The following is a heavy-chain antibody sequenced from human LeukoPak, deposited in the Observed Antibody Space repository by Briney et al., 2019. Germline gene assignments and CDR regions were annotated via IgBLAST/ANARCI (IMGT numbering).Heavy chain of an antibody. CDR3: ARVNLAAASHYFDY. Sequence: SETLSLTCTVSGGSISSSSYYWGWIRQPPGKGLEWIGSIYYSGSTYYNPSLKSRVTISVDTSKNQFSLKLSSVTAADTAVYYCARVNLAAASHYFDYWGQGTLVTVSS. CDR1: GGSISSSSYY. CDR2: IYYSGST. V-gene: IGHV4-39*07. J-gene: IGHJ4*02. D-gene: IGHD6-13*01.